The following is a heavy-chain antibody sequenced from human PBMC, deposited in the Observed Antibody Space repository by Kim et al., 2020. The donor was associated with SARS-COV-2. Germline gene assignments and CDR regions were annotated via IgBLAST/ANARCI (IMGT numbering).Heavy chain of an antibody. Sequence: GGSLRLSCAAAFSISTYPMSWVRQAPGKGLEWVSGLSESGDNTYYADSVKGRFTISRDNSKNTLYPQMNSLRAEDTALYYCTKDSSMIPNWFHPGCPGT. D-gene: IGHD6-6*01. CDR1: FSISTYP. CDR3: TKDSSMIPNWFHP. V-gene: IGHV3-23*01. CDR2: LSESGDNT. J-gene: IGHJ5*02.